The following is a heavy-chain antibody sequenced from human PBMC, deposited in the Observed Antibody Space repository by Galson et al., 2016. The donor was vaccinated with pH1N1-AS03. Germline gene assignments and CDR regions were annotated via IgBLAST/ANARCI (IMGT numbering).Heavy chain of an antibody. V-gene: IGHV1-3*01. CDR2: INAGTGNT. D-gene: IGHD6-19*01. CDR1: GYSFTRYA. J-gene: IGHJ6*02. CDR3: ARNVAKAEAGTHSPYGMDV. Sequence: SVKVSCKASGYSFTRYAVHWVRQAPGQRLEWMGWINAGTGNTKSSQQFQARLTITRDTSASTVYMELRGLGTGDTAVYYCARNVAKAEAGTHSPYGMDVWGRGTTVSVSS.